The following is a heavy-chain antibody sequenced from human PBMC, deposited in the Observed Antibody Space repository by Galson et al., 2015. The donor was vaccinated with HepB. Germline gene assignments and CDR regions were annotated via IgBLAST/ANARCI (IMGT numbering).Heavy chain of an antibody. D-gene: IGHD2-2*01. Sequence: SVKVSCKASGGTFSSYAISWVRQAPGQGLEWMGGIIPIFGTANYAQKFQGRVTITADESTSTAYMELNSLRPEDTAVYYCARGGGRCTRASCEYFFFFYMNVWGKGTAVTVSS. V-gene: IGHV1-69*13. CDR3: ARGGGRCTRASCEYFFFFYMNV. CDR1: GGTFSSYA. J-gene: IGHJ6*03. CDR2: IIPIFGTA.